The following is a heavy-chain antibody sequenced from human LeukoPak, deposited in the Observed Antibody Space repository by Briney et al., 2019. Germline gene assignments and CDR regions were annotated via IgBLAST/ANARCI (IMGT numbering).Heavy chain of an antibody. CDR2: ISNNGGYT. Sequence: GSLRLSCAASGFTFSSSAMSWVRQAPGKGLEWVSAISNNGGYTYYADSVQGRFTISRDNSKSTLCLQMNSLRAEDTAVNYCAKQLGYCSDGSCYFPYWGQGTLVTVSS. D-gene: IGHD2-15*01. V-gene: IGHV3-23*01. J-gene: IGHJ4*02. CDR3: AKQLGYCSDGSCYFPY. CDR1: GFTFSSSA.